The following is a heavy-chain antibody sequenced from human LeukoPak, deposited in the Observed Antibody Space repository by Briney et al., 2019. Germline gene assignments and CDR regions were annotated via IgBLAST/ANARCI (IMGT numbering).Heavy chain of an antibody. CDR1: GFTFSTYD. J-gene: IGHJ4*02. CDR3: AKDGVMAGHYFDY. CDR2: ISGNGGST. D-gene: IGHD5-24*01. V-gene: IGHV3-23*01. Sequence: GGSLRLSCAASGFTFSTYDMSWVRQAPGKGLEWVSVISGNGGSTHYADSVKGRFTISRDNSKNTLYLQMNSLRAEDTAVYYCAKDGVMAGHYFDYWGQGTLVTVSS.